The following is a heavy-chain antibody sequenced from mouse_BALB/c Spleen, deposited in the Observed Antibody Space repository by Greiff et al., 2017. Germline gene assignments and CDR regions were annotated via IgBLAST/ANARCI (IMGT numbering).Heavy chain of an antibody. V-gene: IGHV5-9-3*01. Sequence: EVQGVESGGGLVKPGGSLKLSCAASGFTFSSYAMSWVRQTPEKRLEWVATISSGGSYTYYPDSVKGRFTISRDNAKNTLYLQMSSLRSEDTAMYYCARATTATFAYWGQGTLVTVSA. CDR3: ARATTATFAY. CDR1: GFTFSSYA. J-gene: IGHJ3*01. CDR2: ISSGGSYT. D-gene: IGHD1-2*01.